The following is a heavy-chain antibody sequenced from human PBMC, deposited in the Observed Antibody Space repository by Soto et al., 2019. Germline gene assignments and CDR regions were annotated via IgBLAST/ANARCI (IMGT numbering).Heavy chain of an antibody. J-gene: IGHJ4*02. CDR2: ISSSGDTI. CDR3: ARAYYYASSGYEYYFDD. CDR1: GFTFRSYD. D-gene: IGHD3-22*01. V-gene: IGHV3-48*03. Sequence: XGSLRLACAASGFTFRSYDMNWVRQAPGKGLEWVSYISSSGDTIYYADSVKGRFTISRDNAKNSLYLQMRSLRAEDTAVYYCARAYYYASSGYEYYFDDWGQGALVTVSS.